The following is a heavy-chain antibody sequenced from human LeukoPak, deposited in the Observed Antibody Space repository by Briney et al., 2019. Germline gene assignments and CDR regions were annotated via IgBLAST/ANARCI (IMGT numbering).Heavy chain of an antibody. J-gene: IGHJ6*03. D-gene: IGHD6-13*01. Sequence: GGSLRLSCAASGLTFSTHAMIWVWVRQAPGKGLEWVSYISSSGSTIYYADSVKGRFTISRDNAKNSLYLQMNSLRAEDTAVYYCARSAAGTRGSYYYYYYMDVWGKGTTVTVSS. CDR2: ISSSGSTI. V-gene: IGHV3-48*04. CDR1: GLTFSTHA. CDR3: ARSAAGTRGSYYYYYYMDV.